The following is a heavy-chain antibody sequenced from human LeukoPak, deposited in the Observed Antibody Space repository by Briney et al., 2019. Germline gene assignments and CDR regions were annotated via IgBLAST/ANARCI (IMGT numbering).Heavy chain of an antibody. CDR2: LNSDGSIT. CDR3: VRDGLLWFGGAT. D-gene: IGHD3-10*01. V-gene: IGHV3-74*01. CDR1: GFSFSSYW. Sequence: GGSLRLSCAASGFSFSSYWMHWVRQDPEKGLVWVSCLNSDGSITNYADSVKGRFTISRDNTKNTLYLQMNSLRLEDTAVYYCVRDGLLWFGGATWGQGTTVTVSS. J-gene: IGHJ6*02.